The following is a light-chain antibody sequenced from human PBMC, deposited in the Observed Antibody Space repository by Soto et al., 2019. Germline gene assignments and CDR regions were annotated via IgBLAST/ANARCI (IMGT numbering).Light chain of an antibody. V-gene: IGLV4-69*01. CDR3: QTWGSGIRVV. CDR2: LNSDGSH. CDR1: SGHSSYA. J-gene: IGLJ2*01. Sequence: QLVLTQSPSASASLRASVKLTCTLSSGHSSYAIAWHQQQPDKGPRYLMKLNSDGSHSKGDGIPDRFSGSSSGAERYLTISSLQSEDEADYYCQTWGSGIRVVFGGGTKVTVL.